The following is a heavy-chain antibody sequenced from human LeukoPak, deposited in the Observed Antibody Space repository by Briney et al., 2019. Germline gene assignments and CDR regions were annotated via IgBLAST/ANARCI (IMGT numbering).Heavy chain of an antibody. CDR1: GGSFSGYY. Sequence: SETLSLTCAVYGGSFSGYYWSWIRQPPGKGLEWIGEINHSGSTNYNPSLKSRVTTSVDTSKNQFSLKLSSVTAADTAVYYCARGLGPFDPWGQGTLVTVSS. CDR3: ARGLGPFDP. V-gene: IGHV4-34*01. J-gene: IGHJ5*02. CDR2: INHSGST.